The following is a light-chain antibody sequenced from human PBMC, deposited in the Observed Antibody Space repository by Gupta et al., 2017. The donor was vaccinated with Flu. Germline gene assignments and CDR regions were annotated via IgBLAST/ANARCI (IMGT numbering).Light chain of an antibody. J-gene: IGKJ1*01. CDR3: QQDGRSPWT. Sequence: GTLSLSLGERATRSCRASQSLSSSYLAWYQQKPGQAPRLLIYGASSRATGIPDRFSGSGSGTDFTLTISRLEPEDFAVYYCQQDGRSPWTFGQGTKVEIK. CDR2: GAS. V-gene: IGKV3-20*01. CDR1: QSLSSSY.